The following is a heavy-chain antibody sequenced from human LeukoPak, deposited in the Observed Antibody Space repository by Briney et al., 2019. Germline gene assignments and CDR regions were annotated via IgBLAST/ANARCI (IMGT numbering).Heavy chain of an antibody. J-gene: IGHJ4*02. CDR3: ARGADQEFDF. CDR1: GHTFNNHF. Sequence: ASVKVSCKSSGHTFNNHFIHWVRRAPGQGLEWMGMINPRDGTTRTLQKFQGRVTMTRDTSTSTLYMGLSSLRSEDTATYFCARGADQEFDFWGQGTLVTVSS. V-gene: IGHV1-46*02. CDR2: INPRDGTT.